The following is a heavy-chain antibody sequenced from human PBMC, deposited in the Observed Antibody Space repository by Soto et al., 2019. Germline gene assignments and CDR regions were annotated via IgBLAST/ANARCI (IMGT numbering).Heavy chain of an antibody. CDR3: ARERSSSSSAGVCFDP. CDR2: IYYSGST. Sequence: SETLSLTCTVSGGSISSGGYYWSWIRQHPGKGLEWIGYIYYSGSTYYNPSLKSRVTISVDTSKNQFSLKLSSVTAADTAVYYCARERSSSSSAGVCFDPWGQGTLVTVSS. V-gene: IGHV4-31*03. D-gene: IGHD6-6*01. CDR1: GGSISSGGYY. J-gene: IGHJ5*02.